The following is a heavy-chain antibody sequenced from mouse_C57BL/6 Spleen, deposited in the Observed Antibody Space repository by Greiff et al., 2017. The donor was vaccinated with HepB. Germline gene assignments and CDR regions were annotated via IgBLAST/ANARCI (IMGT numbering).Heavy chain of an antibody. CDR3: ASPLTGTGFDY. Sequence: VQLQQSGAELVKPGASVKLSCKASGYTFTSYWMHWVKQRPGQGLEWIGMIHPNSGSTNYNEKFKSKATLTVDKSSSTAYMQLSSLTSEDSAVYYCASPLTGTGFDYWGQGTTLTVSS. D-gene: IGHD4-1*01. CDR2: IHPNSGST. V-gene: IGHV1-64*01. CDR1: GYTFTSYW. J-gene: IGHJ2*01.